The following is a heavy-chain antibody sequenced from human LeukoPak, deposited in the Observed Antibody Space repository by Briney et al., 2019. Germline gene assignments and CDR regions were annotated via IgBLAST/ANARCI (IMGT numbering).Heavy chain of an antibody. D-gene: IGHD6-19*01. CDR2: IYYSGST. J-gene: IGHJ4*02. Sequence: SETLSLTCTVSGGSISSGDYYWSWIRQPPGKGLEWIGYIYYSGSTYYNPSLKSRVTMSVDTSKNQFSLKLSSVTAADTAVYYCARDPGYSSGWVFDYWGQGTLVTVSS. V-gene: IGHV4-30-4*08. CDR3: ARDPGYSSGWVFDY. CDR1: GGSISSGDYY.